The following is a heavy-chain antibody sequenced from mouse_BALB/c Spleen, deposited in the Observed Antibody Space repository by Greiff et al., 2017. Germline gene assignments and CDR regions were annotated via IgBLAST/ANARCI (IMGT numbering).Heavy chain of an antibody. J-gene: IGHJ4*01. CDR3: ARDYDYDGRGSDYYAMDY. Sequence: QVHVKQSGPELVRPGVSVKISCKGSSYTFTDYAMHWVKQSHAKSLEWIGVISTYYGNTNYNQKFKGKATMTVDKSSSTAYMELARLTSEDSAVYYCARDYDYDGRGSDYYAMDYWGQGTSVTVSS. CDR2: ISTYYGNT. V-gene: IGHV1-67*01. CDR1: SYTFTDYA. D-gene: IGHD2-4*01.